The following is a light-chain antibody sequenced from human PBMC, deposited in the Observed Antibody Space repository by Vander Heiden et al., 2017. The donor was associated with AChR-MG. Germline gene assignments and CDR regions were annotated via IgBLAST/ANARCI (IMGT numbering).Light chain of an antibody. CDR2: GAS. J-gene: IGKJ3*01. V-gene: IGKV3-15*01. CDR3: QQYNNWPFT. CDR1: QSVSSN. Sequence: EIVMTLSPATLSVSPGERATLTCRASQSVSSNLAWYQQKPGQAPRLLIYGASTRATGIPARFSGSGSGTDFTLTISSLQSEDFAVYYCQQYNNWPFTFGPGTKVDIK.